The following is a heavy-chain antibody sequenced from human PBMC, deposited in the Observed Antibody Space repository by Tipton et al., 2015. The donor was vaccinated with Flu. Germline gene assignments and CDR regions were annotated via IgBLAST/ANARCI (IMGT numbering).Heavy chain of an antibody. D-gene: IGHD3-22*01. CDR1: GGSVSSSSYY. Sequence: LRLSCTVSGGSVSSSSYYWGWIRQPPGKGLEWIGSIYYSGNTYYNPSLKSRVTISVDTSKNQFSLKLSSVTAADTAVYYCARDGFITMIVVVTPGAFDIWGQGTMVTVSS. CDR2: IYYSGNT. CDR3: ARDGFITMIVVVTPGAFDI. V-gene: IGHV4-39*07. J-gene: IGHJ3*02.